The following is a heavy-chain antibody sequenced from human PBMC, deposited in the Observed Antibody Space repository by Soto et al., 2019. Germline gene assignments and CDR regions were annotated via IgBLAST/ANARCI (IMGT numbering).Heavy chain of an antibody. D-gene: IGHD4-4*01. J-gene: IGHJ4*02. CDR3: ATAATGGNSIDY. V-gene: IGHV1-3*01. CDR2: INAGNGNT. CDR1: GYTFTSYA. Sequence: ASVKVSCKASGYTFTSYAMHWVRQAPGQRLEWMGWINAGNGNTKYSQKFQGRVTITRDTSASTAYKELSSLRSEDKAVKYCATAATGGNSIDYWGQGTLVTVSS.